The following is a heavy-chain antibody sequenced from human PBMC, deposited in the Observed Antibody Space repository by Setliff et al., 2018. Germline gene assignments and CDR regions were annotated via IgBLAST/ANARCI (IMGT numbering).Heavy chain of an antibody. CDR1: GFTFTSSA. CDR3: AADTSYDSSGSSYYYYMDV. CDR2: IVVGGGST. Sequence: SVKVSCKASGFTFTSSAMQWVRQARGQRLEWIGWIVVGGGSTNYAQKFQERVTITRDMSTSTAYMELSSLRSEDTAVYYCAADTSYDSSGSSYYYYMDVWGKGTTVTVSS. D-gene: IGHD3-22*01. J-gene: IGHJ6*03. V-gene: IGHV1-58*02.